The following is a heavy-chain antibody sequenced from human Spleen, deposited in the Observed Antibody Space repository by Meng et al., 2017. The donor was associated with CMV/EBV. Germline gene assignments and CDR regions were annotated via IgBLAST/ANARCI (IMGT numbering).Heavy chain of an antibody. CDR1: GFTFSSYS. Sequence: GGSLRLSCAASGFTFSSYSMNWVRQAPGKGLEWVSSISSSSSYIYYADSVKGRFTISRDNANNTLYLQMNSLRAEDTAVYYCAREWGYCSSTSCTGAFDIWGQGTMVTVSS. D-gene: IGHD2-2*01. V-gene: IGHV3-21*01. CDR2: ISSSSSYI. CDR3: AREWGYCSSTSCTGAFDI. J-gene: IGHJ3*02.